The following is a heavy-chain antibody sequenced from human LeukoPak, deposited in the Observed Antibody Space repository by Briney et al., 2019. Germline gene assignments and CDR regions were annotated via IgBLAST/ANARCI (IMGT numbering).Heavy chain of an antibody. CDR2: LYDSGRT. Sequence: PEALSLTCTVSGGSISGLYRSWIRQPPRKGPEWIGYLYDSGRTNYNPSLMSRVTIPLDTSKSQFSLKLSSVTAADTAGYYCARFSLGYWGVRGARFDNWGQGTLVTV. V-gene: IGHV4-59*11. CDR3: ARFSLGYWGVRGARFDN. CDR1: GGSISGLY. D-gene: IGHD3-10*01. J-gene: IGHJ4*02.